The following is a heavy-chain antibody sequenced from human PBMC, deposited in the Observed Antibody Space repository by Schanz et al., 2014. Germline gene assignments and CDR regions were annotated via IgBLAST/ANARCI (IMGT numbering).Heavy chain of an antibody. Sequence: VQLVESGGGLVKPGGSLRLSCAASGFSFSDYSMSWVRQAPGKGLEWVSSLSGGSSYIFYADSVKGRFTISRDSARTSLYLQMSSLRAEDTAVYYCARGTPFLCDYWGQGTLVTVSS. J-gene: IGHJ4*02. CDR1: GFSFSDYS. CDR3: ARGTPFLCDY. D-gene: IGHD3-16*01. CDR2: LSGGSSYI. V-gene: IGHV3-21*02.